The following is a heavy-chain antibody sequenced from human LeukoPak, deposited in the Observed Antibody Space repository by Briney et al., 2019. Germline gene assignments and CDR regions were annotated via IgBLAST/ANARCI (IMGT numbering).Heavy chain of an antibody. V-gene: IGHV1-58*02. Sequence: SVKVSCKASGFTFTSSAMQWVRQARGQRLEWIGWIVVGSGNTNYAQKFQERVTITRDMSTSTAYMELSSLRSEDTAVYYCARVALPPYNWFDPWGQGTLVTVSS. J-gene: IGHJ5*02. CDR1: GFTFTSSA. CDR2: IVVGSGNT. CDR3: ARVALPPYNWFDP. D-gene: IGHD2-15*01.